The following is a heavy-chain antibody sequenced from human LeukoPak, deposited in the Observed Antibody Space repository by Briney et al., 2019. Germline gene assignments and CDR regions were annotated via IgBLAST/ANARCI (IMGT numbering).Heavy chain of an antibody. CDR1: GASISDSNW. Sequence: SETLPLTCAVSGASISDSNWWSWVRQPPRKGLEWIGEIYHSGSTNYSPSLKSRVTISLDNSKNLFTLKMISVTAADTAMYYCARVRSTLDSWGHGTLVTVSS. V-gene: IGHV4-4*02. J-gene: IGHJ5*01. CDR3: ARVRSTLDS. CDR2: IYHSGST.